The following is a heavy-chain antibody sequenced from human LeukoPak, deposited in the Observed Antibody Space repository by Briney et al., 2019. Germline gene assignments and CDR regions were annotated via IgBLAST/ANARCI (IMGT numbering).Heavy chain of an antibody. Sequence: GGSLRLSCAASGFTFSSYDMHWVRQAPGKGPVWVSRINSDGSSTSYADSVEGRFTISRDNAKNTLYLQMNSLRAEDTAVYYCARESLTDIVVVGAFDIWGQGTMVTVSS. D-gene: IGHD2-15*01. CDR3: ARESLTDIVVVGAFDI. J-gene: IGHJ3*02. CDR2: INSDGSST. V-gene: IGHV3-74*01. CDR1: GFTFSSYD.